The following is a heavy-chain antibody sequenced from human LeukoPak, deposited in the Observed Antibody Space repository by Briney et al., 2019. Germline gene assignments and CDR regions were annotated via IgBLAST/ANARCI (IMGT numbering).Heavy chain of an antibody. V-gene: IGHV4-59*01. J-gene: IGHJ4*02. CDR3: ARVLVHTMTT. CDR2: IYYSGST. Sequence: SETLSLTXTVSGGSISSYYWSWIRQPPGKGLEWIGYIYYSGSTNYNPSLKSRVTISVDTSKNQFSLKLSSVTAADTAVYYCARVLVHTMTTWGQGTLVTVSS. D-gene: IGHD4-11*01. CDR1: GGSISSYY.